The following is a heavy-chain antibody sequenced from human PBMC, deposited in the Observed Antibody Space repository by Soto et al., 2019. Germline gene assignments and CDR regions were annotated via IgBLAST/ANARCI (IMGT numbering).Heavy chain of an antibody. Sequence: SGTLSLTCAFYGGSFSGYYWSWIRQPPGKGLEWIGEINHSGSTNYNPSLKSRVTISVDTSKNQFSLKLSSVTAADTAVYYCARGYASGNWFDPWGQGTLVTVSS. V-gene: IGHV4-34*01. J-gene: IGHJ5*02. D-gene: IGHD6-25*01. CDR1: GGSFSGYY. CDR2: INHSGST. CDR3: ARGYASGNWFDP.